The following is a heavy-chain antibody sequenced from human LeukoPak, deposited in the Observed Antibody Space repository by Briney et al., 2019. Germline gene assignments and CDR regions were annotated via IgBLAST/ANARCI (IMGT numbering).Heavy chain of an antibody. Sequence: GGSLRLSCAASGFTFSSYGMHWVRQAPGKGLEWVAFIRYDGSNKYYADSVKGRFTISRDNSKNTLYLQMNSLRAEDTAVYYCAKDRGNYYYYMDVWGKGTTVTISS. D-gene: IGHD3-10*01. V-gene: IGHV3-30*02. CDR1: GFTFSSYG. CDR2: IRYDGSNK. J-gene: IGHJ6*03. CDR3: AKDRGNYYYYMDV.